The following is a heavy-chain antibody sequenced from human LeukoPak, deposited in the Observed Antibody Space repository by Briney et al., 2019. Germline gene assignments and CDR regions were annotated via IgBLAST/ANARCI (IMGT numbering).Heavy chain of an antibody. J-gene: IGHJ4*02. D-gene: IGHD1-26*01. Sequence: GGSLRLSCAASGFIFSNYNMNWVRQAPGKGLEWVSFISSSGSYIYFADSVKGRFTISRDNAKNSLYLQMNSLRAEDTAVYYCARVALGGSYYHFDYWGQGTLVTVSS. V-gene: IGHV3-21*01. CDR3: ARVALGGSYYHFDY. CDR1: GFIFSNYN. CDR2: ISSSGSYI.